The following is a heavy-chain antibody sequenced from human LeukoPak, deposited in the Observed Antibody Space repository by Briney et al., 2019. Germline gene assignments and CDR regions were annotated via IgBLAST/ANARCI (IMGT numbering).Heavy chain of an antibody. CDR1: GFTFRIYA. J-gene: IGHJ6*03. CDR3: VKFRGATDHYYDHMDV. V-gene: IGHV3-23*01. CDR2: ISGSGGYI. Sequence: GGSLRLSCAASGFTFRIYAMTWVRQAPGKGLEWVSGISGSGGYIYSADSVKGRFTISRDNSKNTVYLQMNSLRVEDTAVYYCVKFRGATDHYYDHMDVWGKGTTVTVSS. D-gene: IGHD1-26*01.